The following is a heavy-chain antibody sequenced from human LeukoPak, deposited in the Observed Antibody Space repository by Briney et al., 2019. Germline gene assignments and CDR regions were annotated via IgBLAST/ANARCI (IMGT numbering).Heavy chain of an antibody. J-gene: IGHJ4*02. D-gene: IGHD2-15*01. CDR2: IKSKTDGGTS. CDR1: GFTFSKAW. Sequence: GGSLRLSCAPSGFTFSKAWMSWVRQAPGKGLEWVGRIKSKTDGGTSDYAAPVKGRFTISRDDSKNTLYLQMNSLKIEDTAVYYCTTGYDPDYFDYWGQGTLVTVSS. CDR3: TTGYDPDYFDY. V-gene: IGHV3-15*01.